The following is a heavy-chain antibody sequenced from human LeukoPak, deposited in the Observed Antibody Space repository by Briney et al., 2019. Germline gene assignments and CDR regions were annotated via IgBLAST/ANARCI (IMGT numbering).Heavy chain of an antibody. Sequence: GGSLRLSCAASGFTLSSYSMKWVRQAPGKGLEWVSFISSSSSYIYYADSAKGRFTISRDNAKNSLYLQMNSLRAEDTAVYYCARGTMFPYYFDYWGQGTLVTVSS. CDR2: ISSSSSYI. CDR3: ARGTMFPYYFDY. CDR1: GFTLSSYS. J-gene: IGHJ4*02. D-gene: IGHD3-10*02. V-gene: IGHV3-21*01.